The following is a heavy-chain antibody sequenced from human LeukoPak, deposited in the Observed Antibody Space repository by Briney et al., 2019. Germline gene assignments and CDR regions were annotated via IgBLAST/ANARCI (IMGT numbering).Heavy chain of an antibody. D-gene: IGHD3-16*01. CDR3: ARAGRDYQFDY. J-gene: IGHJ4*02. Sequence: ASVKVSCKASGYTFINHWMHWVRRAPGQGLEWVGLINPTGTTTLYAQKFQGRVTMTRNTSISTAFMELSSLRSEDTAVYYCARAGRDYQFDYWGQGTLVTVSS. V-gene: IGHV1-46*01. CDR2: INPTGTTT. CDR1: GYTFINHW.